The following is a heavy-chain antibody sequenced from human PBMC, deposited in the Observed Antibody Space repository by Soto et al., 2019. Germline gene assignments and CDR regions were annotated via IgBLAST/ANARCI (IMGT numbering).Heavy chain of an antibody. Sequence: GGSLRLSCAASGFTFDDYAMHWVRQAPGKGLEWVSLISWDGGSTYYADSVKGRFTISRDNSKNSLYLQMNSLRAEDIALYYCAKDDSGMDVWGQGTTVTVSS. CDR3: AKDDSGMDV. V-gene: IGHV3-43D*04. J-gene: IGHJ6*02. CDR1: GFTFDDYA. CDR2: ISWDGGST.